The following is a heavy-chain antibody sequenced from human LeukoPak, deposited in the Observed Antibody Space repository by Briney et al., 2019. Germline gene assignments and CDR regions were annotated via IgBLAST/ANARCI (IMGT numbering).Heavy chain of an antibody. J-gene: IGHJ2*01. CDR1: GGTFSSYA. Sequence: SVKVSCKASGGTFSSYAISWVRQAPGQGLEWMGRIIPILGIANYAQKFQGRVTITADKSTSTAYMELSSLRSEDTAVYYCARAQALGRWYFDLWGRGTLVTVSS. V-gene: IGHV1-69*04. CDR3: ARAQALGRWYFDL. CDR2: IIPILGIA. D-gene: IGHD7-27*01.